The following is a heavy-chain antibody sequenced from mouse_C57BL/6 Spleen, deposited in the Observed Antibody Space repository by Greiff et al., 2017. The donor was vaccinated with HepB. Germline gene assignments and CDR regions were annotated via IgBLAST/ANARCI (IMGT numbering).Heavy chain of an antibody. V-gene: IGHV1-50*01. J-gene: IGHJ3*01. CDR2: IDPSDSYT. CDR3: ARSIYDGYYWFAY. CDR1: GYTFTSYW. D-gene: IGHD2-3*01. Sequence: QVQLKQPGAELVKPGASVKLSCKASGYTFTSYWMQWVKQRPGQGLEWIGEIDPSDSYTNYNQKFKGKATLTVDTSSSTAYMQLSSLTSEDSAVYYCARSIYDGYYWFAYWGQGTLVTVSA.